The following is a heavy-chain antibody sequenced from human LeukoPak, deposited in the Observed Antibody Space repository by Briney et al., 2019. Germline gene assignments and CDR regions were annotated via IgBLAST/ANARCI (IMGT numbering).Heavy chain of an antibody. CDR3: VRDRAPWGGALGGAKGMDV. J-gene: IGHJ6*04. D-gene: IGHD3-10*01. CDR1: GFTFSNYA. Sequence: AGGSLRLSCAASGFTFSNYAFHRVRQPPGKGLEWAAVISYEGSVTYYADSVKGRFTISRDNSKNTLDLQMNSLRVEDTAVYYCVRDRAPWGGALGGAKGMDVWGEGTTVAVSS. V-gene: IGHV3-30*04. CDR2: ISYEGSVT.